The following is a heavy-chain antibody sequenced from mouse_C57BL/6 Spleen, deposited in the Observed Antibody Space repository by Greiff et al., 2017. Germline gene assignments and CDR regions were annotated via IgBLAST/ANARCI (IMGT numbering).Heavy chain of an antibody. CDR1: GYTFTGYW. CDR3: ASGDGYEGYDAMDY. Sequence: QVQLQQSGAELMKPGASVKLSCKATGYTFTGYWIAWVKQRPGHGLEWIGEILPGSGSTNYNEKFKGKATFTADTSSNTNYMQLSSLTIEDSAIDDCASGDGYEGYDAMDYWGQGTSVTVSS. V-gene: IGHV1-9*01. J-gene: IGHJ4*01. CDR2: ILPGSGST. D-gene: IGHD2-2*01.